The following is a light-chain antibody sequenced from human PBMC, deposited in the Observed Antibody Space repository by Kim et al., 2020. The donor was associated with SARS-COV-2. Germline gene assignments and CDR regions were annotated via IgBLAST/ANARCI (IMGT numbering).Light chain of an antibody. V-gene: IGKV3-15*01. Sequence: EIVMTQSPATLSVSPGERAPLSCRANQSVSSNLAWYQQQTGQAPRLLIYGASTRATGIPGRFRGSGSGTEFTLTISSLQYEDFAVYYCQQYTHWPLTFGGGTKVDIK. CDR3: QQYTHWPLT. J-gene: IGKJ4*01. CDR1: QSVSSN. CDR2: GAS.